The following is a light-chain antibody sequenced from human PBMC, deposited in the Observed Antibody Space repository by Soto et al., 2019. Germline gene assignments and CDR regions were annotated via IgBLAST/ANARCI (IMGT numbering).Light chain of an antibody. V-gene: IGKV1-8*01. CDR3: QQRSNWPWT. CDR2: AAS. J-gene: IGKJ1*01. CDR1: EGISSY. Sequence: AIRMTQSPSSLSASTRDRVTITCRASEGISSYLAWYQQKPGKAPKLLIYAASTLQSGVPSRFSGSGSGTDITLTISSLEPEDFAVYYCQQRSNWPWTFGQGTKVDIK.